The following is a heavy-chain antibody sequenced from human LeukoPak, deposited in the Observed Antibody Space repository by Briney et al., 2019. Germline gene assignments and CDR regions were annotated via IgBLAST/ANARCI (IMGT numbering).Heavy chain of an antibody. V-gene: IGHV3-48*01. CDR2: ISSSSSTI. Sequence: GGSLRLSCAASGFTFSSHSMNWVRQAPGKGLEWVSYISSSSSTIYYADSVKGRFTISRDNSKNTLYLQMNSLRAEDTAVYYCARGITSYYFDYWGQGTLVTVSS. CDR3: ARGITSYYFDY. J-gene: IGHJ4*02. CDR1: GFTFSSHS.